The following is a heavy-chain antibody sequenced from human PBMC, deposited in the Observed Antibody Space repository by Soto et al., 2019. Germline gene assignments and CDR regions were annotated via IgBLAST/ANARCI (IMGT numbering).Heavy chain of an antibody. J-gene: IGHJ6*02. Sequence: SETLSLTCAVYGGSFRGYWWSWIRQSPGKGLEGSGEINQIGDTNYNPSLKSRIIISVDTSKKQLYLNLRSVTAADTAVYYCARVRRGIIMARNYYKGMDVWGQGTTVTVSS. CDR1: GGSFRGYW. D-gene: IGHD3-10*01. CDR3: ARVRRGIIMARNYYKGMDV. V-gene: IGHV4-34*01. CDR2: INQIGDT.